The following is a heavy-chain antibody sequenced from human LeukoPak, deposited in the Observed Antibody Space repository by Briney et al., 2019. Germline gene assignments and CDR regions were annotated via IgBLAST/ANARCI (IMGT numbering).Heavy chain of an antibody. V-gene: IGHV1-18*04. CDR2: ISGYNGNT. CDR3: ARFKGGYCSGGSCEYFDY. Sequence: KPGASVKVSCKASGYRFTAYGITWVRQAPGQGLEWVGWISGYNGNTDYAEKLQGRVTLTTDTSTNTAYMELKSLTSDDTAVYYCARFKGGYCSGGSCEYFDYWGQGTLVTVSS. CDR1: GYRFTAYG. D-gene: IGHD2-15*01. J-gene: IGHJ4*02.